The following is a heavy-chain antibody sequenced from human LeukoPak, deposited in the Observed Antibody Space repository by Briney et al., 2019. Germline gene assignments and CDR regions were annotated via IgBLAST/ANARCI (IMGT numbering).Heavy chain of an antibody. D-gene: IGHD2-21*01. CDR3: ASVNGDGAEYLQH. CDR2: IYSGGST. Sequence: GGSLRLSCAASGFTVSSNYMSWVRQAPGKGLEWVSVIYSGGSTYYADSVKGRFTTPRNISKNTRYLQMNSLGAEDTAVYYCASVNGDGAEYLQHWGQGTLVTVSS. J-gene: IGHJ1*01. CDR1: GFTVSSNY. V-gene: IGHV3-53*01.